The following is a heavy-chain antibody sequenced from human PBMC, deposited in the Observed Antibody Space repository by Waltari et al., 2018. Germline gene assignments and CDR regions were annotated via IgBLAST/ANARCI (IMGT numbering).Heavy chain of an antibody. CDR2: MYYTGST. CDR3: ATGIAALPGAFDI. Sequence: QVQLQESGPGLVKPSETLSLTCTVSGGSISTSKYYWGWIRQTPGKGLEWIGNMYYTGSTYYNPSLKSRVTISVDTSKNQFSLKLSSVTAADTAVYYCATGIAALPGAFDIWGQGTMVTVSS. CDR1: GGSISTSKYY. V-gene: IGHV4-39*01. D-gene: IGHD6-13*01. J-gene: IGHJ3*02.